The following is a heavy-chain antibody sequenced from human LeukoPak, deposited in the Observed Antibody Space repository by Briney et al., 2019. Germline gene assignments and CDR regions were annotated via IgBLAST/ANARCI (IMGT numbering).Heavy chain of an antibody. CDR1: GDSIRSGSYY. CDR3: ARLKGYYDSSGLGD. D-gene: IGHD3-22*01. J-gene: IGHJ4*02. Sequence: PSQTLSLTCTVSGDSIRSGSYYWSWIRQPAGKGLEYIGRINTGGTTNYNPSLRSRVTISVDRSKNQFSLKLSSVTAEDTAVYYCARLKGYYDSSGLGDWGQGTLVTVSS. CDR2: INTGGTT. V-gene: IGHV4-61*02.